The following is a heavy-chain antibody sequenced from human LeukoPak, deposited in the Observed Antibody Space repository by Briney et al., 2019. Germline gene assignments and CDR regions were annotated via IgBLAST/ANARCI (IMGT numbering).Heavy chain of an antibody. V-gene: IGHV3-48*03. J-gene: IGHJ5*02. CDR2: ISSSGSTI. D-gene: IGHD5-18*01. CDR1: GFTFSSYE. Sequence: GGSLRLSCAASGFTFSSYEMNWVRQAPGKGLEWVSYISSSGSTIYYADSVKGRFTISRDNAKNSLYLQMNSLRAEDTALYYCARVDTAMVENWFDPWGQGTLVTVSS. CDR3: ARVDTAMVENWFDP.